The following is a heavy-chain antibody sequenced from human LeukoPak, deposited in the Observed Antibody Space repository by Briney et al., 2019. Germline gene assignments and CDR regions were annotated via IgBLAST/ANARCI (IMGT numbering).Heavy chain of an antibody. D-gene: IGHD1-26*01. CDR1: GFTFSSYA. CDR3: AKVEGELPNFDY. Sequence: GGSLRFSGAASGFTFSSYAMSWVRQAPGKGLEWVSAISGSGGSTYYADSVKGRFTISRDNSKNTLYLQMNSLRAEDTAVYYCAKVEGELPNFDYWGQGTLVTVSS. CDR2: ISGSGGST. J-gene: IGHJ4*02. V-gene: IGHV3-23*01.